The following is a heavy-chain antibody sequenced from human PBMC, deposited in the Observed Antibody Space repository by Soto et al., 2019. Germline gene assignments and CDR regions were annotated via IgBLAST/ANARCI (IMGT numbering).Heavy chain of an antibody. CDR3: ARDGGYGTPFDY. CDR1: GFAFSSYW. D-gene: IGHD5-12*01. CDR2: ITGAGTNT. V-gene: IGHV3-74*01. J-gene: IGHJ4*02. Sequence: EVQLVQSGGGLVQPGGSLRLSCAASGFAFSSYWLHWVRQAPGKGLMIVSRITGAGTNTAYATSVKGGFTSSRDTAKNMVYLQMDSLKAEDTAVYYCARDGGYGTPFDYWGQGALVTVSS.